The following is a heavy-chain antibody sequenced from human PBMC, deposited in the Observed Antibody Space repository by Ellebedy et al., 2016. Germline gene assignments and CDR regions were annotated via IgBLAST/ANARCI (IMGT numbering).Heavy chain of an antibody. V-gene: IGHV3-48*01. D-gene: IGHD5-18*01. J-gene: IGHJ4*02. CDR1: TFTFSGFN. CDR2: ISTSSSAI. Sequence: GESLKISCVASTFTFSGFNMIWVRQTPGKGLEWVSYISTSSSAIYYADSVKGRFTISRDNANKSLYLQTNSLKTEDTAVYFCTTVYRYNYDSVWGQGTLVTVSS. CDR3: TTVYRYNYDSV.